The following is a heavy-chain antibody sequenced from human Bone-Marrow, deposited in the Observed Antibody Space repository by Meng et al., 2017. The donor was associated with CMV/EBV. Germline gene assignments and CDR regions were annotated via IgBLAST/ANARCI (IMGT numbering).Heavy chain of an antibody. D-gene: IGHD4-11*01. V-gene: IGHV3-13*01. CDR1: GFTFSSYD. CDR3: ARAFGSNYADWYFDL. J-gene: IGHJ2*01. CDR2: IGIAGDT. Sequence: ASGFTFSSYDMHWVRQATGKGLEWVSAIGIAGDTYYPGSVKGRFTISRENAKNSLYLQMNSLRAGDTAVYYCARAFGSNYADWYFDLWGRGTLVTVSS.